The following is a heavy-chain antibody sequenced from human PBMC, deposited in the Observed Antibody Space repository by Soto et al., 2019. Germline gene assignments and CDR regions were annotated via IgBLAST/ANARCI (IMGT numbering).Heavy chain of an antibody. CDR1: GYTFTSYG. CDR2: ISAYNGNT. CDR3: ARSITIFGVVMQNFDY. J-gene: IGHJ4*02. Sequence: ASVKVSCKASGYTFTSYGISWARQAPGQGLEWMGWISAYNGNTNYAQKLQGRVTMTTDTSTSTAYMELRSLRSDDTAVYYCARSITIFGVVMQNFDYWGQGTLVTVSS. D-gene: IGHD3-3*01. V-gene: IGHV1-18*01.